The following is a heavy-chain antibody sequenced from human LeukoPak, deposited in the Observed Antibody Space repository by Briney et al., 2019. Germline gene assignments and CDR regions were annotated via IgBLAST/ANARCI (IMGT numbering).Heavy chain of an antibody. CDR3: APRIVGATVVDL. V-gene: IGHV3-23*01. CDR2: ISGSGGST. Sequence: GGSLRLSCAASGFTFSSYSMNWVRQAPGRGLEWVSAISGSGGSTYYADSVKGRFTISRDNPKNTLYLQMNSLRADDTAVYYCAPRIVGATVVDLWGRGTLVTVSS. J-gene: IGHJ2*01. CDR1: GFTFSSYS. D-gene: IGHD1-26*01.